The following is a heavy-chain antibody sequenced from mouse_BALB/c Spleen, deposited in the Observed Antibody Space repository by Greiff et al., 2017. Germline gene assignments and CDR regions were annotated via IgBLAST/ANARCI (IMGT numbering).Heavy chain of an antibody. J-gene: IGHJ4*01. CDR1: GFSLTSYG. Sequence: QVQLVESGPGLVAPSQSLSITCTVSGFSLTSYGVHWVRQPPGKGLEWLGVIWAGGSTNYNSALMSRLSISKDNSKSQVFLKMNSLQTDDTAMYYCARESPDGYYAMDYWGQGTSVTVSS. CDR3: ARESPDGYYAMDY. CDR2: IWAGGST. D-gene: IGHD2-3*01. V-gene: IGHV2-9*02.